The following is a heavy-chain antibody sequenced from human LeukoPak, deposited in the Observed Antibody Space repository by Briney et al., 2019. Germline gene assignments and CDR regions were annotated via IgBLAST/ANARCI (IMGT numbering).Heavy chain of an antibody. CDR3: ARTSSGWYGGSFDP. J-gene: IGHJ5*02. D-gene: IGHD6-19*01. V-gene: IGHV1-8*01. CDR1: GYTFTSYD. CDR2: MNPNSGNT. Sequence: ASVKVSCKASGYTFTSYDINWMRQATGQGLEWMGWMNPNSGNTGYAQKFQGRVTMTRNTSISTAYMGLSSLRSEDTAVYYCARTSSGWYGGSFDPWGQGTLVTVSS.